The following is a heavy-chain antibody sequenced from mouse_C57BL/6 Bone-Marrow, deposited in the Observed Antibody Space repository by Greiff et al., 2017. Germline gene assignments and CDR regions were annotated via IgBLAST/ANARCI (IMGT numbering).Heavy chain of an antibody. CDR3: ARHWDGYAMDY. D-gene: IGHD4-1*01. CDR2: ISSGGSYT. V-gene: IGHV5-6*01. J-gene: IGHJ4*01. CDR1: GFTFSSYG. Sequence: EVQGVESGGDLVKPGGSLKLSCAASGFTFSSYGMSWVRQTPDKRLEWVATISSGGSYTYYPDSVKGRCTISRDDAKNTLYLQMSSLKSEDTAMYYCARHWDGYAMDYWGQGTSVTVSS.